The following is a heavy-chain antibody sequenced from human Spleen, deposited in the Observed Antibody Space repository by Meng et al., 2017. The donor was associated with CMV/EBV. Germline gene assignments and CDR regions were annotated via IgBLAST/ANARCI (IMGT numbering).Heavy chain of an antibody. D-gene: IGHD6-13*01. Sequence: SGGSISSGEYYWSWIRQPPGKGLEWIGYIYYSGSTYYNPSLKSRVTISVDTSKNQFSLKLNFVTAADTAVYYCARDPRIATEDWFDPWGQGTLVTVSS. CDR3: ARDPRIATEDWFDP. V-gene: IGHV4-30-4*08. J-gene: IGHJ5*02. CDR2: IYYSGST. CDR1: GGSISSGEYY.